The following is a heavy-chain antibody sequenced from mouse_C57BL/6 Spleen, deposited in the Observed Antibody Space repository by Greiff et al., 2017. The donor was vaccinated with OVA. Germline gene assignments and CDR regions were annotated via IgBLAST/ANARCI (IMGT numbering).Heavy chain of an antibody. CDR3: TRDDGYWYFDV. Sequence: EVQGVESGEGLVKPGGSLKLSCAASGFTFSSYAMSWVRQTPEKRLEWVAYISSGGDYIYYADTVKGRFTISRDNARNTLYLQMSSLKAEDTAMYYCTRDDGYWYFDVWGTGTTVTVSS. CDR1: GFTFSSYA. D-gene: IGHD2-3*01. CDR2: ISSGGDYI. V-gene: IGHV5-9-1*02. J-gene: IGHJ1*03.